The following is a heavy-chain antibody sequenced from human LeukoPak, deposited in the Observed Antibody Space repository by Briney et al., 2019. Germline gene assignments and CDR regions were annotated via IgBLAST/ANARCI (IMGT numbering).Heavy chain of an antibody. D-gene: IGHD1-14*01. CDR1: GYTFTGYY. V-gene: IGHV1-2*02. J-gene: IGHJ4*02. Sequence: ASVKVSCKASGYTFTGYYMHWVRQAPGQGLEWMGWINPNSGDTNYAQKFQGRVTMTRDTSISTAYMELTRLTSDGTAVFYCARGGIPQYWGQGTLVTVSS. CDR3: ARGGIPQY. CDR2: INPNSGDT.